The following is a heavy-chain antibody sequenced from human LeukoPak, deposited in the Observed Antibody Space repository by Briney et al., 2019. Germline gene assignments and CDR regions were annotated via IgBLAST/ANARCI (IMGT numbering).Heavy chain of an antibody. J-gene: IGHJ5*02. V-gene: IGHV4-39*01. D-gene: IGHD1-1*01. CDR3: ARRKGYVGWFDP. CDR2: NYYSGST. Sequence: WVRQPPGKGLEWIGSNYYSGSTYYNPSLKSRVTISVDTSKNQFSLKLSSVTAADTAVYYCARRKGYVGWFDPWGQGTLVTVSS.